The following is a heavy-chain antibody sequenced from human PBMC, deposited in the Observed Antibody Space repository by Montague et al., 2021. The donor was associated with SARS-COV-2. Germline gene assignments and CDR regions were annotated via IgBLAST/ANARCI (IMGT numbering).Heavy chain of an antibody. CDR1: GASVSTSPYY. CDR3: ASRRPDGTARFDH. V-gene: IGHV4-39*07. CDR2: IYYSGST. Sequence: SETLSLTCTVSGASVSTSPYYWGWIRQSPGKGLEWIGCIYYSGSTYYSPSLKSRITMSVDPSKNQFSLKLSSVTAADTAMYYCASRRPDGTARFDHWGQGTLVTVSS. J-gene: IGHJ4*02. D-gene: IGHD3-10*01.